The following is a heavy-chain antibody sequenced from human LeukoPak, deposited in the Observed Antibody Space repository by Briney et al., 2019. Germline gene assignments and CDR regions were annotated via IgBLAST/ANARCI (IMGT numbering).Heavy chain of an antibody. CDR3: AKDTSRGWYLLYFDY. CDR2: ISWNSGSI. D-gene: IGHD6-19*01. V-gene: IGHV3-9*01. J-gene: IGHJ4*02. Sequence: PGGSLRLSCAASGFTFSSYAMSWVRQAPGKGLEWVSGISWNSGSIGYADSVKGRFTISRDNAKNSLYLQMNSLRAEDTALYYCAKDTSRGWYLLYFDYWGQGTLVTVSS. CDR1: GFTFSSYA.